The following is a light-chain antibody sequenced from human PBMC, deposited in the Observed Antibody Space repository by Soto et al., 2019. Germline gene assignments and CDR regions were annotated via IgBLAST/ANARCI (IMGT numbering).Light chain of an antibody. Sequence: EIVFTQSPGTLSFSPGERATLSCRASQSVSSSYLAWYQQKPGQAPRLLIYGASSRATGIPDRFSGSGSGTDFTLTISRLEPEDFAVYYCHQYDSSPLTFGGGTKVAIK. CDR2: GAS. J-gene: IGKJ4*01. CDR1: QSVSSSY. V-gene: IGKV3-20*01. CDR3: HQYDSSPLT.